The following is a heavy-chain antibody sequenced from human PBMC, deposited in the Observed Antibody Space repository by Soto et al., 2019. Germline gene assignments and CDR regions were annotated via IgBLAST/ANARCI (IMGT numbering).Heavy chain of an antibody. V-gene: IGHV3-23*01. CDR2: ISGGGDTT. CDR1: GFTFSSYG. J-gene: IGHJ4*02. D-gene: IGHD2-8*01. CDR3: AKLRDFVVLPAGILDY. Sequence: EVQLLESGGGLVQPGGSLRLTCAASGFTFSSYGISWIRLSPGKGLEWVSVISGGGDTTYYTPSVKGRFTISRDDFRNMLYLQMNSLRTEDTAIYYCAKLRDFVVLPAGILDYWGPGTLVTVSS.